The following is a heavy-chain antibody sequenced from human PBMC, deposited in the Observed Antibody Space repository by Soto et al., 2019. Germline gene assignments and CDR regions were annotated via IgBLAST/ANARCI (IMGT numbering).Heavy chain of an antibody. CDR2: ISAYNGNT. J-gene: IGHJ6*02. D-gene: IGHD2-8*01. CDR1: GDTFTSYG. Sequence: ASVKASCKASGDTFTSYGISWVRQAPEQGLEWMGWISAYNGNTNYAQKLQGRVTMTTDTSTSTAYMELRSLRSDDTAVYYCARGRYCTNGVCYGPDYYYYGMDVWGQGTTVTVSS. V-gene: IGHV1-18*01. CDR3: ARGRYCTNGVCYGPDYYYYGMDV.